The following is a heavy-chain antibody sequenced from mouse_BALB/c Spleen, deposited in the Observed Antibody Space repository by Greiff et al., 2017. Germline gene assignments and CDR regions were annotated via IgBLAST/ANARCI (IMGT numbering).Heavy chain of an antibody. D-gene: IGHD1-1*01. V-gene: IGHV8-12*01. Sequence: QVTLKVSGPGILQPSQTLSLTCSFSGFSLSTSGMGVSWIRQPSGKGLEWLAHIYWDDDKRYNPSLKSRLTISKDTSSNQVFLKITSVDTADTATYYCARRGYYGSSYGFAYWGQGTLVTVSA. CDR1: GFSLSTSGMG. CDR3: ARRGYYGSSYGFAY. J-gene: IGHJ3*01. CDR2: IYWDDDK.